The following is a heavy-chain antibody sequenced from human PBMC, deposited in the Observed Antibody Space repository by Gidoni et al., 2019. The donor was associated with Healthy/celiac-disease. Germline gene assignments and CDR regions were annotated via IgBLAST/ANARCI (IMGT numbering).Heavy chain of an antibody. CDR1: GYTFTGYY. J-gene: IGHJ4*02. Sequence: QVQLVQSGAAVKKPGSSVKVYFKASGYTFTGYYMHWVRQAPGQGLEWMGWIKPNSGGTKYEQKCQCWVTMTRETSISTAYMELSRLRSDETAVYDCARGGNLGDFDYWGQGTLVTVSS. V-gene: IGHV1-2*04. CDR2: IKPNSGGT. D-gene: IGHD1-26*01. CDR3: ARGGNLGDFDY.